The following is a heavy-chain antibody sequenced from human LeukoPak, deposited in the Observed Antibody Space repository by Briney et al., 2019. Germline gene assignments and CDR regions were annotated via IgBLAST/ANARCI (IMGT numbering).Heavy chain of an antibody. J-gene: IGHJ4*02. D-gene: IGHD4-23*01. CDR2: ISGSGGST. CDR1: GFTFSSYA. CDR3: AKDSFLTGNPICY. Sequence: GGSLRLSCAASGFTFSSYAMSWVRQAPGKGLEWVSAISGSGGSTYYADSVKGRFTISRDNSKNTLYLQMNSLRAEGTAVYYCAKDSFLTGNPICYWGQGTLVTASS. V-gene: IGHV3-23*01.